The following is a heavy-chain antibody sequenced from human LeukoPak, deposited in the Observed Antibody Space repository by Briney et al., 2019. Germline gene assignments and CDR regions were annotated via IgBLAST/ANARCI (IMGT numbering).Heavy chain of an antibody. CDR2: IYSGGNT. V-gene: IGHV3-53*01. J-gene: IGHJ4*02. CDR3: ARKEGYSTSSSDY. D-gene: IGHD6-6*01. Sequence: GGSLRLSCAATGFTVRSNYMSWVRQAPGKGLEWVSVIYSGGNTYYADSVKGRFTISRDNSKNTLYLQMNSLRGEDTAIYYCARKEGYSTSSSDYWGQGTLVTVSS. CDR1: GFTVRSNY.